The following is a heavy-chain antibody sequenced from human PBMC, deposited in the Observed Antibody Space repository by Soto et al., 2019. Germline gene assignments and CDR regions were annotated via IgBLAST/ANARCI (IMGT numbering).Heavy chain of an antibody. D-gene: IGHD2-15*01. CDR2: IIPILGIA. J-gene: IGHJ3*02. CDR1: GVAYRCYT. V-gene: IGHV1-69*04. CDR3: ARDLCGGSCYSFGPETDAFDI. Sequence: AVKPSCKECGVAYRCYTMWWVPQAPEQGLEWMGRIIPILGIANYAQKFQGRVTITADKSTSTAYMELSSLRSEDTAVYYCARDLCGGSCYSFGPETDAFDIWGQGTMVTVSS.